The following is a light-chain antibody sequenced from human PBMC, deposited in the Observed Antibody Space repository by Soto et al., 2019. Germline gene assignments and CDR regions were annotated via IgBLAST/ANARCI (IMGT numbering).Light chain of an antibody. Sequence: VMTQSPATLSVSPGERATLSCWDSETVATNLAWYQQKPGQAPRLLISGASTRAAGISDRFRGSGSGTESTLTISSLRSEDSAIYYCQQYFEWPPMTFGQGTKVEI. J-gene: IGKJ1*01. CDR3: QQYFEWPPMT. CDR1: ETVATN. V-gene: IGKV3-15*01. CDR2: GAS.